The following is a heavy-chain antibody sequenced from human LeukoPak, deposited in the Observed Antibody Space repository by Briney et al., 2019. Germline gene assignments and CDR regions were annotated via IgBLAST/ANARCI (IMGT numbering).Heavy chain of an antibody. CDR2: ISGSGGST. CDR1: GGSTSSGDYY. D-gene: IGHD2-15*01. J-gene: IGHJ6*02. Sequence: ETLSLTCTVSGGSTSSGDYYWSWIRQAPGKGLEWVSAISGSGGSTYYADSVKGRFTISRDNSKNTLYLQMNSLRAEDTAVYYCAKDGWTSEAYYYYGMDVWGQGTTVTVSS. V-gene: IGHV3-23*01. CDR3: AKDGWTSEAYYYYGMDV.